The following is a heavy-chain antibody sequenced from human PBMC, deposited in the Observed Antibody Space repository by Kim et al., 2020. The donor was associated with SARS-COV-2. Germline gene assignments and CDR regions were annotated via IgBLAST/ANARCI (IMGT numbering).Heavy chain of an antibody. Sequence: SETLSLTCDVSGDSISSDRWWWSWARQPPGKGLEWIGEIYHSGNTKYNPSLKSRVTISLDKSKNQYSLKMSSVTAADTAVYYCASGRDYCWFFWGQGSL. V-gene: IGHV4-4*02. CDR1: GDSISSDRW. CDR2: IYHSGNT. D-gene: IGHD4-17*01. J-gene: IGHJ4*02. CDR3: ASGRDYCWFF.